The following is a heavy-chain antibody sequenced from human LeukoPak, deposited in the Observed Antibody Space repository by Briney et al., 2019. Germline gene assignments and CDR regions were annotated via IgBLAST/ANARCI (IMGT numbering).Heavy chain of an antibody. J-gene: IGHJ6*03. CDR3: ARGGYSNYEYYYYYMDV. D-gene: IGHD4-11*01. CDR2: IYTSGST. V-gene: IGHV4-4*07. Sequence: SETLSLTCTVSGGSISSYYWSWIRQPAGKGLEWIGRIYTSGSTNYNPSLKSRVTISVDTSKNQFSLKLSSVTAADTAVYYCARGGYSNYEYYYYYMDVWGKGTTVTVSS. CDR1: GGSISSYY.